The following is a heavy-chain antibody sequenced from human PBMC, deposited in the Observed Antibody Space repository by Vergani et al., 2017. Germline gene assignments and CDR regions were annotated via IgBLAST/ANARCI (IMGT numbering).Heavy chain of an antibody. CDR2: IWYDGSNK. V-gene: IGHV3-33*08. CDR3: ARGPYYYGSGSYLPLDV. D-gene: IGHD3-10*01. CDR1: GFIFSSYG. Sequence: QVQLVESGGGVVQPGRSLRLSCAASGFIFSSYGMHWVRQAPGKGLEWVAVIWYDGSNKYYADSVKGRFTISRDNSKNTLYLQMNSLRAEDTAVYYCARGPYYYGSGSYLPLDVWGKGTTVTVSS. J-gene: IGHJ6*04.